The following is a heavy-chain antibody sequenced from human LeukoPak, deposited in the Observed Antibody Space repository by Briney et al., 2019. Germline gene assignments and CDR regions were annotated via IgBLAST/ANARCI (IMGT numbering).Heavy chain of an antibody. Sequence: GGSLRLSCAASGFTFSSCAMSWVRQAPGKGLEWVSGISGDGAGTYYADSVKGRFTISRDNSKNTLYLQMNSLRAEDTAVYYCASRFDWGQGTLVTVSS. CDR1: GFTFSSCA. V-gene: IGHV3-23*01. J-gene: IGHJ4*02. D-gene: IGHD5-24*01. CDR3: ASRFD. CDR2: ISGDGAGT.